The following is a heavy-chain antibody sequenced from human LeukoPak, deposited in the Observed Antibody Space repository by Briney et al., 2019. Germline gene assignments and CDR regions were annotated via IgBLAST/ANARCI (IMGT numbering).Heavy chain of an antibody. J-gene: IGHJ4*02. CDR3: ATEPSMIV. CDR1: GFIFNNYG. D-gene: IGHD3-22*01. CDR2: ISNDGGGT. V-gene: IGHV3-23*01. Sequence: GGSLRLSCAASGFIFNNYGLVWVRQAPGKGLEWVSAISNDGGGTTYADFVKGRFTISRDNSKNTLFLQMISLRAEDTAFYYCATEPSMIVGGQGTQVTVSS.